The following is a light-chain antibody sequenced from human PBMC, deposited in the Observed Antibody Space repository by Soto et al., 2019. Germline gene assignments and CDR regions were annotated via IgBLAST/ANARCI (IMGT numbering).Light chain of an antibody. CDR3: QQSYSTPPIT. V-gene: IGKV1-39*01. CDR1: QSISSG. CDR2: TAS. J-gene: IGKJ5*01. Sequence: DIQMTQSPSPLSASVGDRVTITCRASQSISSGSAWYPQKPGKAPKLLIYTASNLKSGVPSRFSGSGSGTEFTLTISSLQPEDFATYYCQQSYSTPPITFGQGTRLEIK.